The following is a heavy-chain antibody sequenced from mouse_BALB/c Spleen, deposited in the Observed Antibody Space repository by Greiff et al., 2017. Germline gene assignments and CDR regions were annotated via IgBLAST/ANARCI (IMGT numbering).Heavy chain of an antibody. V-gene: IGHV1-7*01. J-gene: IGHJ3*01. Sequence: QVQLQQSGAELAKPGASVKMSCKASGYTFSTYWMHWINQRPGQGLEWIVYINPSTGYTEYNQKFKDKATLTVDKSSSTAYMELLSLTSEDSAVYYCARGHYGSLAYWGQGTLVTVSA. CDR3: ARGHYGSLAY. CDR2: INPSTGYT. CDR1: GYTFSTYW. D-gene: IGHD1-1*01.